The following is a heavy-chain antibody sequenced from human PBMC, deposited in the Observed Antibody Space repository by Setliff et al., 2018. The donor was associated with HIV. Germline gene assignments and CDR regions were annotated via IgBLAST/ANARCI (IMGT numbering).Heavy chain of an antibody. CDR3: ASGDPMTAVDQLLERYYYMDV. CDR1: DHTFSSYA. Sequence: SVKVSCKASDHTFSSYAISWVRQAPGHGLEWMGGIIPIFATADYAQKFQGRVTISADESTSTAYMELSSLRSEDTAVYYCASGDPMTAVDQLLERYYYMDVWGKGTTVTVSS. V-gene: IGHV1-69*13. J-gene: IGHJ6*03. CDR2: IIPIFATA. D-gene: IGHD3-22*01.